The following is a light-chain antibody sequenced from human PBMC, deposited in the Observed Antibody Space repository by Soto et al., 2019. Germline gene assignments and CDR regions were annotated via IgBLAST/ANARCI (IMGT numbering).Light chain of an antibody. V-gene: IGKV3-11*01. CDR3: QKYDSAPYT. CDR1: QTVSSS. Sequence: EIVLTQSPATLSLSPGERATLSCRASQTVSSSLAWYQQKPGQAPRLLIYEASNRATGIPARFSGSGSGADFTLTISSLEPEDFATYYCQKYDSAPYTFGPGTKVDIK. J-gene: IGKJ3*01. CDR2: EAS.